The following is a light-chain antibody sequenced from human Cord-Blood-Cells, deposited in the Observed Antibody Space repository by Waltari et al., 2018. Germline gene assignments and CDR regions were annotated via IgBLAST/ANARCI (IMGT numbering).Light chain of an antibody. CDR3: SSYAGSNNYV. CDR2: EVS. V-gene: IGLV2-8*01. CDR1: SSDVGGYNY. Sequence: QSALTQPPSASGSPGQSVTISCTGTSSDVGGYNYFSWYQHPPGKAPKLMIYEVSKRPSGVPDRFSGSKSGNTASLTVSGLQAEDEADYYCSSYAGSNNYVFGTGTKVTVL. J-gene: IGLJ1*01.